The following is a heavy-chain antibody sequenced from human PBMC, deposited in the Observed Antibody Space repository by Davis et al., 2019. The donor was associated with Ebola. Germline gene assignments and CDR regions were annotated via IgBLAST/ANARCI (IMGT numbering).Heavy chain of an antibody. Sequence: MPSETLSLTCTVSGGSISSSSYYWGWIRQPPGKGLEWIGSIYYSGRTYYNPSLKSRVTISVDTSKNQFSLKLSSVTAADTAVYYCARSGYSGYDPRINFDYWGQGTLVTVSS. CDR3: ARSGYSGYDPRINFDY. D-gene: IGHD5-12*01. CDR2: IYYSGRT. CDR1: GGSISSSSYY. J-gene: IGHJ4*02. V-gene: IGHV4-39*01.